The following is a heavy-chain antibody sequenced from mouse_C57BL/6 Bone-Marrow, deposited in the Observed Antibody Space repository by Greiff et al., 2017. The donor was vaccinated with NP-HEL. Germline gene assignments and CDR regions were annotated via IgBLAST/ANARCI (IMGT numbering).Heavy chain of an antibody. CDR2: INPNNGGT. V-gene: IGHV1-18*01. Sequence: EVKLMESGPELVKPGASVKIPCKASGYTFTDYNMDWVKQSHGKSLEWIGDINPNNGGTIYNQKFKGKATLTVDKSSSTAYMELRSLTSEDTAVYYCARRGLYYDYDAWYFDVWGTGTTVTVSS. J-gene: IGHJ1*03. D-gene: IGHD2-4*01. CDR1: GYTFTDYN. CDR3: ARRGLYYDYDAWYFDV.